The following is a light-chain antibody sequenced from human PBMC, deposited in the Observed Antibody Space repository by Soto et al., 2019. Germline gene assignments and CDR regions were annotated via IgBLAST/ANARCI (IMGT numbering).Light chain of an antibody. CDR3: VLYMGSGISV. V-gene: IGLV8-61*01. CDR1: SASVSTDYY. CDR2: TTT. J-gene: IGLJ3*02. Sequence: QTVVTQEPSLSVSPGGTVTLTCGLSSASVSTDYYPTWCQQTPGQAPRTLIYTTTTRSSGVPDRFSGSILGNKAALAITGVQADDEADYYCVLYMGSGISVFGGGTKVTVL.